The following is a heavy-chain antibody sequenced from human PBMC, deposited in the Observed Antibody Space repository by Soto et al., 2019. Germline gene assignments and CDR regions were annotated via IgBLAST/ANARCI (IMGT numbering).Heavy chain of an antibody. CDR3: ARDEGVASDH. Sequence: ASVKVSCKASGYTFSSYAMHWVRQAPGQGLEWMGWINTANDNTKYSQKFQDRVTITRDTSASTAYMELSSLTSEDTAVYYCARDEGVASDHWGQGTPVTVSS. CDR1: GYTFSSYA. D-gene: IGHD3-10*01. CDR2: INTANDNT. V-gene: IGHV1-3*04. J-gene: IGHJ4*02.